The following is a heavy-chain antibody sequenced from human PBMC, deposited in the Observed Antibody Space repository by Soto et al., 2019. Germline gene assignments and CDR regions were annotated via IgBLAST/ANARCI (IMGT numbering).Heavy chain of an antibody. V-gene: IGHV4-59*01. Sequence: SETLSLTCTVSGTSISSYYWSWIRQPPGKGLEWIANIHYSGTTNYNPSLASRVTLSVDKSKNQFSLKMTSVTAADRAMYFCARYNSYAIDYWGRGTLVTFSS. CDR2: IHYSGTT. CDR1: GTSISSYY. CDR3: ARYNSYAIDY. D-gene: IGHD2-8*01. J-gene: IGHJ4*02.